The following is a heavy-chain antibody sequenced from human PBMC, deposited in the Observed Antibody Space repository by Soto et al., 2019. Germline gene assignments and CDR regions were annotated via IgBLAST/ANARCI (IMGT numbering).Heavy chain of an antibody. CDR1: GGTFSSYA. Sequence: ASVKVSCKASGGTFSSYAISWARQAPGQGLEWMGWINPNSGGTNYAQKFQGRVTMTRDTSISTAYMELSRLRSDDTAVYYCARPDYWGQGTLVTVSS. J-gene: IGHJ4*02. CDR3: ARPDY. CDR2: INPNSGGT. V-gene: IGHV1-2*02.